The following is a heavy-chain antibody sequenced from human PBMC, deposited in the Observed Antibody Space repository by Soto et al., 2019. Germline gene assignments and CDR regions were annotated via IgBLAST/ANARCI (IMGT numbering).Heavy chain of an antibody. D-gene: IGHD2-2*03. V-gene: IGHV4-39*01. Sequence: ETLSLTCTVSGGSISSSSYYWGWIRQPPGKGLEWIGSIYYSGSTYYNPSLKSRVTISVDTSMNEFSLRLSSVTAADTAVYYCARLNGYCVSTGCHGYYGMDVWGQGTTV. CDR2: IYYSGST. CDR3: ARLNGYCVSTGCHGYYGMDV. J-gene: IGHJ6*02. CDR1: GGSISSSSYY.